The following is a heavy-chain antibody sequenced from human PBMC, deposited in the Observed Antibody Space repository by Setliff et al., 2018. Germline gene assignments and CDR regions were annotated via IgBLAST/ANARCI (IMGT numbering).Heavy chain of an antibody. V-gene: IGHV4-38-2*01. Sequence: SETLSLTCAVSGYSISSGNYWGWIRQPPGRGLEWIGSISHSGSAYYNPSLKSRVTISLDMSKNQFSLKLSSVTAADTAMYYCARVARVVLSRNAFDIWGQGAMVTVSS. CDR3: ARVARVVLSRNAFDI. CDR2: ISHSGSA. J-gene: IGHJ3*02. D-gene: IGHD2-2*01. CDR1: GYSISSGNY.